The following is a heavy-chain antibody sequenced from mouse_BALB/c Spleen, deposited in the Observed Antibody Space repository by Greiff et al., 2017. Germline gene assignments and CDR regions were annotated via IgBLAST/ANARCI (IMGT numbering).Heavy chain of an antibody. D-gene: IGHD1-1*01. CDR2: ISSGSSTI. Sequence: EVKLVESGGGLAQPGGSRKLSCAASGFTFSSFGMHWVRQAPEKGLEWVAYISSGSSTIYYADTVKGRFTISRDNPKNTLFLQMTSLRSEDTAMYYCARYGNHPYYFDYWGQGTTLTVSS. CDR1: GFTFSSFG. V-gene: IGHV5-17*02. CDR3: ARYGNHPYYFDY. J-gene: IGHJ2*01.